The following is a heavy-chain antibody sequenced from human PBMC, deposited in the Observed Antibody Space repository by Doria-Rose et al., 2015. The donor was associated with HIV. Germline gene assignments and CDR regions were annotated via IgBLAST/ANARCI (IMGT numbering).Heavy chain of an antibody. CDR2: ISSSSEYI. D-gene: IGHD3-22*01. J-gene: IGHJ4*02. V-gene: IGHV3-21*03. Sequence: VQLVQSGGGLVKPGGSLRLSCAASGFTFSRYSMNWVRQAPGKGLEWVSSISSSSEYIYYVDSVQGRFTISRDNAKNSVYLQMNSLRTEDTAVYYCARDHYDSGGYYRDWCQGTLVTVSS. CDR3: ARDHYDSGGYYRD. CDR1: GFTFSRYS.